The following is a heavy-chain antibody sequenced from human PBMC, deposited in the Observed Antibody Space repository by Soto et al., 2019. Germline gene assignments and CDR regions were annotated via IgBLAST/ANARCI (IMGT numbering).Heavy chain of an antibody. D-gene: IGHD3-10*01. V-gene: IGHV4-34*01. J-gene: IGHJ4*02. CDR1: GGSFSGYY. CDR2: VYHSGTT. CDR3: ANRGAGGSDY. Sequence: TSETLSLTCAVYGGSFSGYYWSWIRQPPGKGLEWIGEVYHSGTTNYHPSLKSRVTISVDTSKNQFSLMLSSVTAADTAVYYCANRGAGGSDYWGQGTLVTVSS.